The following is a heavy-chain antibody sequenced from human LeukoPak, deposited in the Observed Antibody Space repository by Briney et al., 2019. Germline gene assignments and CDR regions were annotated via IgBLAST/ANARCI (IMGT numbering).Heavy chain of an antibody. CDR3: ARGYYYDSSGYPSPGGDY. J-gene: IGHJ4*02. CDR2: INHSGST. Sequence: SETLSLTCAVYGGSFSGYYWSWIRQPPGKGLEWIGEINHSGSTNYNPSLKSRVIISVDTSKNQFSLKLSSVTAADTAVYYCARGYYYDSSGYPSPGGDYWGQGTLVTVSS. V-gene: IGHV4-34*01. D-gene: IGHD3-22*01. CDR1: GGSFSGYY.